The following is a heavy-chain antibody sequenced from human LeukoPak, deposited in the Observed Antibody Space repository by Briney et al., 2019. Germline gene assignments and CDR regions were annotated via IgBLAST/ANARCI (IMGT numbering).Heavy chain of an antibody. Sequence: SETLSLTCTVSGGSIRSSYYYWGWIRQPPGKGLEWIGSIYDSRSTYYNPSHKSRVTISVDTSKNQFSLKLSSVTAADTAVYYCARVAVRGVYHGWFDPWGQGTLVTVSS. CDR3: ARVAVRGVYHGWFDP. V-gene: IGHV4-39*07. CDR2: IYDSRST. CDR1: GGSIRSSYYY. D-gene: IGHD3-10*01. J-gene: IGHJ5*02.